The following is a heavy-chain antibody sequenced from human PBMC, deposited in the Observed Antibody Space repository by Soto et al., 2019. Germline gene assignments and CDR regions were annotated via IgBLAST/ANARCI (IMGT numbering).Heavy chain of an antibody. CDR1: GFTFSSYG. J-gene: IGHJ6*02. D-gene: IGHD3-10*01. Sequence: QVQLVESGGGVVQPGRSLRLSCAASGFTFSSYGMHWVRQAPGKGLEWVAVIWYDGSNKYYADSVKGRFTISRDNSKNTLYMQMNILIAEDTAVYYCSRDKELISSWSHKYYGMDVWGQGTTVTVYS. CDR2: IWYDGSNK. CDR3: SRDKELISSWSHKYYGMDV. V-gene: IGHV3-33*01.